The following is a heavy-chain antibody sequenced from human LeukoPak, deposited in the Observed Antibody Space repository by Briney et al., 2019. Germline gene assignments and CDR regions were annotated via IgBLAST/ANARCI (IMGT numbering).Heavy chain of an antibody. CDR2: ISSSSSYI. D-gene: IGHD2-2*01. CDR1: GFTFSSYS. Sequence: PGGSLRLSCAASGFTFSSYSMNWVRQAPGKGLEWVSSISSSSSYIYYADSVKGRFTISRDNAKNSLYLQMNSLRAEDTAAYYCARALENLGYCSSTSCYPLDWGQGTLVTVSS. CDR3: ARALENLGYCSSTSCYPLD. J-gene: IGHJ4*02. V-gene: IGHV3-21*01.